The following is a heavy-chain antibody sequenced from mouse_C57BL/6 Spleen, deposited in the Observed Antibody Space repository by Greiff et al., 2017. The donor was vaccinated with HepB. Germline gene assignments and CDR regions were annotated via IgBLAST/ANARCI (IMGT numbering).Heavy chain of an antibody. Sequence: VQLQQSGAELARPGASVKLSCKASGYTFTSYGISWVKQRTGQGLEWIGEIYPRSGNTYYNEKFKGKATLTADKSSSTAYMELRSLTSEDSAVYFCARWGTTVVATGYYAMDYWGQGTSVTVSS. D-gene: IGHD1-1*01. CDR3: ARWGTTVVATGYYAMDY. V-gene: IGHV1-81*01. J-gene: IGHJ4*01. CDR1: GYTFTSYG. CDR2: IYPRSGNT.